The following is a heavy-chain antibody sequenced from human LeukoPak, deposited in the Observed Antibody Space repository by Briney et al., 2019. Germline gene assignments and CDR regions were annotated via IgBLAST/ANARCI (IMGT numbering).Heavy chain of an antibody. CDR1: GYSFTSYW. J-gene: IGHJ6*02. CDR2: IYPGDSDT. D-gene: IGHD2-15*01. V-gene: IGHV5-51*01. CDR3: ARRGSYSDGYYYYGMDV. Sequence: GESLKISCKGSGYSFTSYWIGWVRQMPGKGLEWMGIIYPGDSDTRYSPSFQGQVTISADKSISTAYLQWSSLKASDTAMYYCARRGSYSDGYYYYGMDVWGQGTTVTVSS.